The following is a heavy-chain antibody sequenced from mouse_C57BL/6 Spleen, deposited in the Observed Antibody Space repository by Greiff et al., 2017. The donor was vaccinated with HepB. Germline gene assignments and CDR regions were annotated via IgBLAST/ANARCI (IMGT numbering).Heavy chain of an antibody. V-gene: IGHV5-4*01. CDR1: GFTFSSYA. Sequence: EVQLVESGGGLVKPGGSLKLSCAASGFTFSSYAMSWIRQTPEKRLEWVATISDGGSYTYYPDNVKGRFTISRDSAKNNLYLQMSHLKSDDTAMYYCASGGYYYGSSVCYFDYWGQGTTLTVSS. CDR2: ISDGGSYT. CDR3: ASGGYYYGSSVCYFDY. D-gene: IGHD1-1*01. J-gene: IGHJ2*01.